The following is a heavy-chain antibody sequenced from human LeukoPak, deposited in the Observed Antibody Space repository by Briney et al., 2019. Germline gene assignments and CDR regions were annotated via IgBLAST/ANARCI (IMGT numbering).Heavy chain of an antibody. CDR3: ARPYYYDSSGYYNY. D-gene: IGHD3-22*01. CDR2: ISAYNGNT. Sequence: ASVKVSCKASGYTFTSYGISWVRQAPGQGLEWMGWISAYNGNTNYAQKLQGRVTMTTDTSTSTAYMELRSLRSDDTAVYYCARPYYYDSSGYYNYWGQGTLLTVSS. V-gene: IGHV1-18*01. CDR1: GYTFTSYG. J-gene: IGHJ4*02.